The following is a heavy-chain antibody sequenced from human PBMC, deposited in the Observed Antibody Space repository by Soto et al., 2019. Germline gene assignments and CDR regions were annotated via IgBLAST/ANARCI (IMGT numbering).Heavy chain of an antibody. D-gene: IGHD1-26*01. CDR1: GFTFSGYA. CDR2: INASGDSA. CDR3: AKDLGRGGDWYFDL. V-gene: IGHV3-23*01. Sequence: EVQLLESGGDLVQPGGSLRLSCAASGFTFSGYAMSWVRQAPGKGLEWVSAINASGDSAYYADSVKGRFTISRDNSKNTLYLEMNGLRAEDRAVHYCAKDLGRGGDWYFDLWGRGTLVTVSS. J-gene: IGHJ2*01.